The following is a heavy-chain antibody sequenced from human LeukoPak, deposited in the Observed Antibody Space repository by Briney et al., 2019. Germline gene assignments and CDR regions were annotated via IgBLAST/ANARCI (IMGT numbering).Heavy chain of an antibody. J-gene: IGHJ5*02. Sequence: GSLRLSCAASGFTFSSYSMNWVRQAPGKGLDWVSYISNSGSIIYYADSVKGRFTISRDNAKNSLYLQMNSLRAEDTAVYYCARRDCDTIKCRGSNWFDPWGQGTLVSVSS. CDR1: GFTFSSYS. D-gene: IGHD3-22*01. CDR2: ISNSGSII. V-gene: IGHV3-48*01. CDR3: ARRDCDTIKCRGSNWFDP.